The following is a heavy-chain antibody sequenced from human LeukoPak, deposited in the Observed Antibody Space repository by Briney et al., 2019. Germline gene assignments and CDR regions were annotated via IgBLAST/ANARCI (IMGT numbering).Heavy chain of an antibody. J-gene: IGHJ5*02. CDR2: ISYDGNNV. D-gene: IGHD4-17*01. CDR1: GHSFSAYR. CDR3: AKDRSNPTVTMWAWAPPDP. Sequence: GVPLRLSCATSGHSFSAYRMHWAPQAPGKGLEWVAVISYDGNNVYYADSVKGRFTISRDNSKNTLNLQMNSLRADDTAVYYCAKDRSNPTVTMWAWAPPDPWGQGTLVTVSS. V-gene: IGHV3-30*18.